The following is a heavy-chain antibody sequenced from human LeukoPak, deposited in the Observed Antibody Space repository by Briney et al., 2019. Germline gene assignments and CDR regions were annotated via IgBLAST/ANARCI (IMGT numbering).Heavy chain of an antibody. V-gene: IGHV3-21*01. CDR2: ISSSSSYI. J-gene: IGHJ3*02. D-gene: IGHD3-10*01. Sequence: PGGSLRLSCAASGFTFSSYSMNWVRQAPGKGLEWVSSISSSSSYIYYADSVKGRFTISRDNAKNSLYLQMNSLRAEDTAVYYCARGNYGSGSYSTPDAFDIWGQGTMVTVSS. CDR1: GFTFSSYS. CDR3: ARGNYGSGSYSTPDAFDI.